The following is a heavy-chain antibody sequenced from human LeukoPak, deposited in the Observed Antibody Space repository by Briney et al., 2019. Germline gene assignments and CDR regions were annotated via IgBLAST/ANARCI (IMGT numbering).Heavy chain of an antibody. CDR3: ARHADYSFDV. V-gene: IGHV4-59*08. CDR2: IYYSGSI. CDR1: GGSISSYY. J-gene: IGHJ6*02. Sequence: SETLSLTCTVSGGSISSYYWSWIRQPPGKGLEWIGYIYYSGSINYNPSLKSRVTISLDTSKNQFSLKLSSVTAADTAVCYCARHADYSFDVWGQGTTVTVSS.